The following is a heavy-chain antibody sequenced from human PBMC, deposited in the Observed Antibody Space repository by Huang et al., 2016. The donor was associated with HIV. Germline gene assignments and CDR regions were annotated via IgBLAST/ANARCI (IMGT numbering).Heavy chain of an antibody. D-gene: IGHD6-6*01. V-gene: IGHV1-2*02. CDR3: ARDWSFGSSTSPAD. Sequence: QVQLVQSGAEVKNPGASVRVSCKASGYTFTDSNIHWVRQAPGQGLGWMGWNNPKRGGTSYAQRFQGRITMTRDKTISTVHMDLRRIQSDDTAVYFCARDWSFGSSTSPADWGQGTLVTVSS. J-gene: IGHJ4*02. CDR1: GYTFTDSN. CDR2: NNPKRGGT.